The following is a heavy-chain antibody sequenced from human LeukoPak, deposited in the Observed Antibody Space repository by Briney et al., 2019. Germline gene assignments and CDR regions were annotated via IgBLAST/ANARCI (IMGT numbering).Heavy chain of an antibody. CDR3: ARDQGYYDILTGYYEGYQFDY. V-gene: IGHV1-69*05. Sequence: SVKVSCKASGGTFSSYAISWVRQAPGQGLEWMGGIIPIFGTANYAQKFQGRVTITTDESTSTAYMELSSLRSEDTAVYYCARDQGYYDILTGYYEGYQFDYWGQGTLVTVSS. J-gene: IGHJ4*02. CDR1: GGTFSSYA. D-gene: IGHD3-9*01. CDR2: IIPIFGTA.